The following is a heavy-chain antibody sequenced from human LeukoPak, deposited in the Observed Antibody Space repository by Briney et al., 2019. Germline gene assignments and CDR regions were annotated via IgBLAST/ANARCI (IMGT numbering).Heavy chain of an antibody. CDR3: AKDRRLNSSSYMGWFDP. CDR2: ISYDGSNK. J-gene: IGHJ5*02. D-gene: IGHD6-13*01. CDR1: GFTFSSYG. V-gene: IGHV3-30*18. Sequence: GGSLRLSCAASGFTFSSYGMHWVRQAPGKGLEWVAVISYDGSNKYYADSVKGRFTISRDNSKNTLYLQMNSLRAEDTAVYYCAKDRRLNSSSYMGWFDPWGQGTLVTVSS.